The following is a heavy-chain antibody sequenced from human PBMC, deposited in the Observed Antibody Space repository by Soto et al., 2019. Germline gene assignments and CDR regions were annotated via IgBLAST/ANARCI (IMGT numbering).Heavy chain of an antibody. D-gene: IGHD3-3*01. Sequence: GGSLRLSCSASGFTFSSYAMHWVRQAPGKGLEYVSAISSNGGSTYYADSVKGRFTISRDNSKNTLYLQMSSLRAEDTAVYYCVTTYYDFWSGQRGFDYWGQGTLVTVSS. CDR1: GFTFSSYA. CDR2: ISSNGGST. CDR3: VTTYYDFWSGQRGFDY. J-gene: IGHJ4*02. V-gene: IGHV3-64D*08.